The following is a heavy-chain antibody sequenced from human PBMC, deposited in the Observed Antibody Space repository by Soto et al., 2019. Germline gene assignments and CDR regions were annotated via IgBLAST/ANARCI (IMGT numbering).Heavy chain of an antibody. CDR3: ARGRVVAAKIRGYYGMDV. V-gene: IGHV4-34*01. Sequence: SETLSLTXAVYGGSFSGYYWSWIRQPPGKGLEWIGEINHSGSTNYNPSLKSRVTISVDTSKNQFSLKLSSVTAADTAVYYCARGRVVAAKIRGYYGMDVWGQGTTVTVSS. J-gene: IGHJ6*02. CDR1: GGSFSGYY. D-gene: IGHD6-13*01. CDR2: INHSGST.